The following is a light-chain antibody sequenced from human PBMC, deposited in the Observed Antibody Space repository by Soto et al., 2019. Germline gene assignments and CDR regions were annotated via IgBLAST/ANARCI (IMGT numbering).Light chain of an antibody. Sequence: QSVLTQPASVSGSAGQSITISCTGTTSFVGGYNFVSWYQQHPGKAPKVMIYEGTKRPSGVSNRFSGSTSGSTASLTISGLQTEDEADYYCCSYFGASIYVFGTGTKVTVL. V-gene: IGLV2-23*01. CDR1: TSFVGGYNF. CDR2: EGT. CDR3: CSYFGASIYV. J-gene: IGLJ1*01.